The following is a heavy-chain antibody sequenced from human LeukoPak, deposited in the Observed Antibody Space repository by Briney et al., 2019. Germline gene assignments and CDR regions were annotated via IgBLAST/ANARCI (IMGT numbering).Heavy chain of an antibody. CDR2: IYSGGST. J-gene: IGHJ4*02. D-gene: IGHD3-10*01. V-gene: IGHV3-53*01. CDR1: GFTFSSYW. CDR3: ARAKPKNMVRGLIMSRESRYYFDY. Sequence: GGSLRLSCAASGFTFSSYWMSWVRQAPGKGLEWVSVIYSGGSTYYADSVKGRFTISRDNSKSTLYIQMNSLRAEDTAVYYCARAKPKNMVRGLIMSRESRYYFDYWGQGTLVTVSS.